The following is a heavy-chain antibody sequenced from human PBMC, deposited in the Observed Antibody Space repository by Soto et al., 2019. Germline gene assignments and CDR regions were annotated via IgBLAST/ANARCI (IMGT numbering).Heavy chain of an antibody. CDR1: GGTFSNYV. CDR3: AGDMTRTVVPYFDF. CDR2: IIPISGAA. J-gene: IGHJ4*02. V-gene: IGHV1-69*18. D-gene: IGHD1-7*01. Sequence: QVQLVQSGAEVKKPGSSVKVSCKASGGTFSNYVVNWVRQAPGQGHEWMGRIIPISGAANYAQQFQGRVTITADGSTSTSYMELSSLRSEDTAVYSCAGDMTRTVVPYFDFWGQGTLVTVSS.